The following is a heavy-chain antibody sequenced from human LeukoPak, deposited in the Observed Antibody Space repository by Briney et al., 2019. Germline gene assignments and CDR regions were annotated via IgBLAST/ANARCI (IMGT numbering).Heavy chain of an antibody. CDR3: ARDFKSGYVDS. J-gene: IGHJ4*02. CDR2: ICDVGSKE. CDR1: GFTFSNYG. V-gene: IGHV3-33*01. D-gene: IGHD3-3*01. Sequence: GGSLRLSCAASGFTFSNYGMHWVRQAPGKGLEWVAVICDVGSKEYFADSVKGRFTISRDNSKNTVLLQMNSLRAEDTAVFYCARDFKSGYVDSWGQGTLVTVSS.